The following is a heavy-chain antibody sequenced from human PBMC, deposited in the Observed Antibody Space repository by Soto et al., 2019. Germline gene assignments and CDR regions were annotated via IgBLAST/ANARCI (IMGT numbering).Heavy chain of an antibody. D-gene: IGHD6-13*01. CDR2: ISYDGSND. Sequence: QVQLVESGGGVVQPGRSLRLSCAASGFTFSDYGMHWVRQAPGKGLEWVAVISYDGSNDFYADSVKGRFTVSGDNSKNTLYLQMNSLRGEDTAVYYCAKDLGSSWDFEYWGQGTLVTVSS. CDR1: GFTFSDYG. CDR3: AKDLGSSWDFEY. V-gene: IGHV3-30*18. J-gene: IGHJ4*02.